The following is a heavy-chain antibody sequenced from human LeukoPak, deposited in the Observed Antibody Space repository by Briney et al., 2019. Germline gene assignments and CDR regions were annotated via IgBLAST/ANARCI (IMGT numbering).Heavy chain of an antibody. CDR3: ARDPLAPPRGGETSWPDLFDY. J-gene: IGHJ4*02. Sequence: PSETLSLTCTVSGGSISSYYWSWIRQPPGKGLEWIGYIYYSGSTNYDPSLKSRVTISVDTSKNQFSLKLSSVTAADTAVYYCARDPLAPPRGGETSWPDLFDYWGQGTLVTVSS. CDR1: GGSISSYY. V-gene: IGHV4-59*12. CDR2: IYYSGST. D-gene: IGHD2-2*01.